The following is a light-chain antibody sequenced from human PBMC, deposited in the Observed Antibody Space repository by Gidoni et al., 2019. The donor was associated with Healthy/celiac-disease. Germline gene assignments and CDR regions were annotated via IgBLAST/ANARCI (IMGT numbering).Light chain of an antibody. Sequence: DIQMTQSPSTLSASVGDRVTITCRASQRISSWLAWYQQKPGKAPTLLIYKASSLESGVPSMFSGSGSETEFTLTISSLQPDDFATYYCQQYNSYMYTFGQGTKLEIK. CDR1: QRISSW. CDR3: QQYNSYMYT. J-gene: IGKJ2*01. CDR2: KAS. V-gene: IGKV1-5*03.